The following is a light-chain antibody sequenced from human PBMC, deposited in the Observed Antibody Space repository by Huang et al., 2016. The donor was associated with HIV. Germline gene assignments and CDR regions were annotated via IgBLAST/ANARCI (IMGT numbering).Light chain of an antibody. Sequence: ILLTQFPATLSVSPGQRVTLSCRASKSVGGKLAWYQQRPGQAPRLLIYGASTRVPTIPDRFSGGGSGTAFTLTISSLQSEDFAVYYCQQYDTWPPLTFGGGTKV. CDR3: QQYDTWPPLT. V-gene: IGKV3-15*01. J-gene: IGKJ4*01. CDR2: GAS. CDR1: KSVGGK.